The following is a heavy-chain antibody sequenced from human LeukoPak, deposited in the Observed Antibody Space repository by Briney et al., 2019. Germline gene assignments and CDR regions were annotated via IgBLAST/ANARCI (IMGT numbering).Heavy chain of an antibody. CDR1: GGSISSYY. D-gene: IGHD2-2*02. Sequence: PSETLSLTCTVSGGSISSYYWSWIRQPPGKGLEWIGYIYYSGSTNYNPSLNSRVTISLDTSKNQSSLMLRSLTAADTAVYYCARRYTASPGERFDYWGQGTLVTVSS. CDR2: IYYSGST. J-gene: IGHJ4*02. V-gene: IGHV4-59*08. CDR3: ARRYTASPGERFDY.